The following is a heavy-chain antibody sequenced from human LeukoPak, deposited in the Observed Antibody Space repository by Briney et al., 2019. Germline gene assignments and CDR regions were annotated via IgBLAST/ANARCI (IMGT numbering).Heavy chain of an antibody. Sequence: GGSPRLSCAASGFTFSNYAMSWVRQAPGKGLECVSIISGTSDSTYYADSVKGRFTISRDNSKNTLYLQMNSLRVDDTAVYYCAKHLWRDLVSFGEGYYFGYWGQGTLVTVSS. CDR3: AKHLWRDLVSFGEGYYFGY. J-gene: IGHJ4*02. D-gene: IGHD3-10*01. CDR1: GFTFSNYA. CDR2: ISGTSDST. V-gene: IGHV3-23*01.